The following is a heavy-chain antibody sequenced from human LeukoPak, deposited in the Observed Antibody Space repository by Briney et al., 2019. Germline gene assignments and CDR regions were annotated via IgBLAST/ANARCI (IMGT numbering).Heavy chain of an antibody. CDR3: TSLVGSPTY. J-gene: IGHJ4*02. V-gene: IGHV3-15*01. Sequence: GGSLRLFCAGSGFNFQYAWMTWARQAPGKGLEWVGRIKSKRDGETTDYAALVKSRFSISRDDSKNTVYLQMNSLRTEDTAVYYCTSLVGSPTYWGQGTLVAVSS. CDR1: GFNFQYAW. CDR2: IKSKRDGETT. D-gene: IGHD4-23*01.